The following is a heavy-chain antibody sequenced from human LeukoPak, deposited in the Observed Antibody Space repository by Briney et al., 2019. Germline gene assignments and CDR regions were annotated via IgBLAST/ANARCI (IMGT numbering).Heavy chain of an antibody. CDR2: INHSGST. CDR1: GDSISGYH. CDR3: ARHWPYYAAYGY. D-gene: IGHD3-22*01. Sequence: SETLSLTCGVYGDSISGYHWTYIRQPPGKGLEWIGEINHSGSTNYNPSLKSRVTISVDTSKNQFSLKLSSVTAADTAVYYCARHWPYYAAYGYWGQGTLVTVSS. J-gene: IGHJ4*02. V-gene: IGHV4-34*01.